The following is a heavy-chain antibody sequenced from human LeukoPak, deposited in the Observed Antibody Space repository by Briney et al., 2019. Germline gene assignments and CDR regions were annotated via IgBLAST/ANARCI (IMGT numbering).Heavy chain of an antibody. CDR3: ARSGDY. Sequence: GGSLRLSCAASGFTFSSSPMNWVRQVPGKGLEWVSYISSSSTIYYADSVKGRFTISRDNAKNSLYLQMNSLRVEDTAVYYCARSGDYWGQGTLVTVSS. CDR2: ISSSSTI. CDR1: GFTFSSSP. J-gene: IGHJ4*02. V-gene: IGHV3-48*01.